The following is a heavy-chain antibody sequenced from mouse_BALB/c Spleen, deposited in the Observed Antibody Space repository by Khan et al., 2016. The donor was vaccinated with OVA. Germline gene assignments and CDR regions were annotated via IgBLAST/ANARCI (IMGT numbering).Heavy chain of an antibody. Sequence: EVQLVESGPGLVKPSQSLSLTCTVTGYSITSEYAWNWIRQFPGNKLEWMGYINYSGNTRFNPSLKSRTSITRDTSKNQFFLQLNSVTTEDTATYDSARKDYYDYDPFPYWGQGTLVTVSA. J-gene: IGHJ3*01. CDR1: GYSITSEYA. V-gene: IGHV3-2*02. D-gene: IGHD2-4*01. CDR2: INYSGNT. CDR3: ARKDYYDYDPFPY.